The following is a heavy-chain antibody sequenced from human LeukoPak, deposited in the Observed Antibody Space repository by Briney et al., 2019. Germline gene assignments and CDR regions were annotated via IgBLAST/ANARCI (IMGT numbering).Heavy chain of an antibody. D-gene: IGHD3-3*01. CDR1: GGSFSGHY. V-gene: IGHV4-34*01. J-gene: IGHJ4*02. CDR3: ASPMLYDFWSGYYTGPWDY. Sequence: PSETLSLTCAVYGGSFSGHYWSWIRQSPGKGLEWIGEINHSGSTYYNPSLKSRVTISVDTSKNQFSLKLSSVTAADTAVYYCASPMLYDFWSGYYTGPWDYWGQGTLVTVSS. CDR2: INHSGST.